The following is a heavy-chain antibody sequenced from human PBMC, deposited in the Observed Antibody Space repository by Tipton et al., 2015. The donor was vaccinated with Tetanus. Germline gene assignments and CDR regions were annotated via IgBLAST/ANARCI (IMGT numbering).Heavy chain of an antibody. J-gene: IGHJ5*02. CDR1: GFTFSDCA. CDR3: TRDAGSYNWLDP. V-gene: IGHV3-73*01. Sequence: SLRLSCVVSGFTFSDCAIHWARQASGKGLEWIGRISTKSAGYATSYSESVRGRFTVSRDDSTNTAFLEMKSLRNEDTAAYLCTRDAGSYNWLDPWGQGTLVTVSS. D-gene: IGHD3-10*01. CDR2: ISTKSAGYAT.